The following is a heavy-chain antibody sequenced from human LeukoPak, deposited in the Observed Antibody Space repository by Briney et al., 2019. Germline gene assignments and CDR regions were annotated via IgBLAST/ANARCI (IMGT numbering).Heavy chain of an antibody. D-gene: IGHD7-27*01. V-gene: IGHV3-30-3*01. CDR1: GFTFSSYA. CDR3: ARELGLYYYGMDV. J-gene: IGHJ6*02. Sequence: GRSLRLSCAASGFTFSSYAMHWVRQAPGKGLEWVAVISYDGSNKYYADSVKGRFTISRDNSKNTLYLQMNSMRAEDTAVYYCARELGLYYYGMDVWGQGTTVTVSS. CDR2: ISYDGSNK.